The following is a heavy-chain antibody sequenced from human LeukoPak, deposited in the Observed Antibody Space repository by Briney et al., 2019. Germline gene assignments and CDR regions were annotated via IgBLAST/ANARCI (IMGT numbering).Heavy chain of an antibody. J-gene: IGHJ4*02. D-gene: IGHD3-22*01. CDR3: ARDSSLFYESSGFHYTHFDY. CDR1: GYTFTRDY. Sequence: ASARVSCKASGYTFTRDYIHWVRQGPGQGLEWMGVINLGGGSTVYAQKFQGRVTMTRDTSTSTVYMELNSLRSEDTAVYYCARDSSLFYESSGFHYTHFDYWGQGTLVTVSS. V-gene: IGHV1-46*01. CDR2: INLGGGST.